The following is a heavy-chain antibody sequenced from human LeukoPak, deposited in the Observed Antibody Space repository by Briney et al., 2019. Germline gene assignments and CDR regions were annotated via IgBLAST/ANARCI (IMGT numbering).Heavy chain of an antibody. CDR3: ARGGTIFGVVIPNWFDP. J-gene: IGHJ5*02. CDR1: GGSISSYY. Sequence: SETLSLTCTVSGGSISSYYRSWIRQPPGKGLEWIGYIYYSGSTNYNPSLKSRVTISVDTSKNQFSLKLSSVTAADTAVYYCARGGTIFGVVIPNWFDPWGQGTLVTVSS. V-gene: IGHV4-59*01. D-gene: IGHD3-3*01. CDR2: IYYSGST.